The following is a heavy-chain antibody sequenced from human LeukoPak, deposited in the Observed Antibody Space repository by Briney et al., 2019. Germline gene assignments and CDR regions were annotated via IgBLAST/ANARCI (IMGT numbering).Heavy chain of an antibody. V-gene: IGHV1-8*02. CDR1: GYTFTGYY. CDR3: ARTEAIGDGYNY. D-gene: IGHD5-24*01. J-gene: IGHJ4*02. Sequence: ASVKVSCKASGYTFTGYYVHWVRQATGQGLEWMGWMNPNSGNTGYAQKFQGRVTMTRNTSISTAYMELSSLRSEDTAVYYCARTEAIGDGYNYWGQGTLVTVSS. CDR2: MNPNSGNT.